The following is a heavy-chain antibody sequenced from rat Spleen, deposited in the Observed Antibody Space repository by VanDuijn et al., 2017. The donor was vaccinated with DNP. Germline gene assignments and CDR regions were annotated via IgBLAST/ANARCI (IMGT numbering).Heavy chain of an antibody. CDR2: IDYDGGNT. CDR3: ARAYSNYGNWFPY. Sequence: EVQLVESGGGLVQPGRSMKLSCAVSGFTFSNFPMTWVRQAPTKGLEWVTYIDYDGGNTYYRDSVKGRFAISRDNAKSTLYLQMDSLRSEDTATFYCARAYSNYGNWFPYWGQGTLVTVSS. V-gene: IGHV5-46*01. D-gene: IGHD1-2*01. CDR1: GFTFSNFP. J-gene: IGHJ3*01.